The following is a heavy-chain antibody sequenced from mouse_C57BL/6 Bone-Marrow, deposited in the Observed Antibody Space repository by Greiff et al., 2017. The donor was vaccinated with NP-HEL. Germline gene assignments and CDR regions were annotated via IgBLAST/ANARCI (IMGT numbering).Heavy chain of an antibody. V-gene: IGHV1-54*01. Sequence: VQLVESGAELVRPGTSVKVSCKASGYAFTNYLIEWVKQRPGQGLEWIGVINPGSGGTNYNEKFKGKATLTADKSSSTAYMQLSSLTSEDSAVYFCARGYYGNPYAMDYWGQGTSVTVSS. CDR2: INPGSGGT. CDR1: GYAFTNYL. J-gene: IGHJ4*01. D-gene: IGHD2-1*01. CDR3: ARGYYGNPYAMDY.